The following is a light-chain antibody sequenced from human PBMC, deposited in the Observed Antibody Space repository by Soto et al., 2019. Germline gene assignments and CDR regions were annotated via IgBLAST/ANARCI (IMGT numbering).Light chain of an antibody. V-gene: IGKV3-15*01. CDR3: QQYTVWPLT. CDR2: VAS. CDR1: QSVSSN. Sequence: EIVMTQSPATLSVSPGERATLSCRASQSVSSNLAWYQHKPGQTPKLLIYVASTRATGIPARFSGSGSGTEFTLTISSLQSEDFAFYYCQQYTVWPLTFGGGTKVEFK. J-gene: IGKJ4*01.